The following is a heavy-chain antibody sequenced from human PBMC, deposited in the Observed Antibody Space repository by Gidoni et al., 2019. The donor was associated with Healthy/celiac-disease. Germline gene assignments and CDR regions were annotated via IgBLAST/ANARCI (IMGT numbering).Heavy chain of an antibody. Sequence: QVQLVQPGAEGKTPGAHVTVYCRASGYTFTGYYIPWVRQAPGQGLEWMGWINPNSGGTNYAQKFQGRVTMTRDTSISTAYMELSMLRADYTAVYYCARAGGAIFGVVLSRRYGMDVWGQGTTVTVSS. J-gene: IGHJ6*02. D-gene: IGHD3-3*01. CDR3: ARAGGAIFGVVLSRRYGMDV. V-gene: IGHV1-2*02. CDR1: GYTFTGYY. CDR2: INPNSGGT.